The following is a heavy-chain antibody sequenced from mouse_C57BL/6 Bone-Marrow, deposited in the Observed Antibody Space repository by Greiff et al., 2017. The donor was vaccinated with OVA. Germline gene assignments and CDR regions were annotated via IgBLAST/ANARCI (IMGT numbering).Heavy chain of an antibody. Sequence: QVHVKQPGTELVKPGASVKLSCKASGYTFTSYWMHWVKQRPGQGLEWIGNINPSNGGTNYNEKFKSKATLTVDKSSSTAYMQLSSLTSEDSAVYYCASSTAPMVTGAYWGQGTLVTVSA. CDR1: GYTFTSYW. CDR3: ASSTAPMVTGAY. D-gene: IGHD2-2*01. CDR2: INPSNGGT. J-gene: IGHJ3*01. V-gene: IGHV1-53*01.